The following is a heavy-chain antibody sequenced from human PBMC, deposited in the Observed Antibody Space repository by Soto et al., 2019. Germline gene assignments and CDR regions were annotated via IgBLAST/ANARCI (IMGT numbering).Heavy chain of an antibody. D-gene: IGHD3-10*01. Sequence: QVQLVESGGGLVKPGGSLRLSCAASGFIFSDYYMSWIRQAPGKGLEWVSYISGSGSIVYYADSMKGRFTISRDNAKNSVYVQMNGMRVDDTAVYYCAKDRGLYYYGSGSPCDLWGQGVLVTVSS. V-gene: IGHV3-11*01. CDR3: AKDRGLYYYGSGSPCDL. CDR2: ISGSGSIV. CDR1: GFIFSDYY. J-gene: IGHJ5*02.